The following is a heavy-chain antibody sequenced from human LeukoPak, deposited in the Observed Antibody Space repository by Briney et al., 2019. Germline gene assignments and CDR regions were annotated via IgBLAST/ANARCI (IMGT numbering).Heavy chain of an antibody. J-gene: IGHJ4*02. CDR2: ISAYNGNT. Sequence: EASVKVSCKASGYTFTGYAFSWVRQAPGQGLEWMGWISAYNGNTKYEQKFQGRVTMTTDTSTSTAYMELRSLRSDDTAVYYCARDLTYDFWSGYFDYWGQGTLVTVSS. CDR1: GYTFTGYA. V-gene: IGHV1-18*01. D-gene: IGHD3-3*01. CDR3: ARDLTYDFWSGYFDY.